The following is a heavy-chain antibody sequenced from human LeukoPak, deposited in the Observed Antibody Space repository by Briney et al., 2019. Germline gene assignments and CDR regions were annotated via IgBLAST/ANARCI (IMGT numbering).Heavy chain of an antibody. Sequence: SETLSLTCAVYGGSFSGYYWSWIRQPPGKGLEWIGEINHSGSTNYNPSLKSRVTISVGTSKNQFSLKVSSVTAADTAVYFCARDPAGPYWGQGNLVTVSS. CDR1: GGSFSGYY. CDR2: INHSGST. V-gene: IGHV4-34*01. CDR3: ARDPAGPY. J-gene: IGHJ4*02.